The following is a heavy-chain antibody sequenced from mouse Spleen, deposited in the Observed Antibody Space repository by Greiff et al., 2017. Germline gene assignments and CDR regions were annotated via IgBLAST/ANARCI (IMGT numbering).Heavy chain of an antibody. CDR1: GFNIKDDY. J-gene: IGHJ4*01. CDR2: IDPENGDT. V-gene: IGHV14-4*01. D-gene: IGHD1-1*01. CDR3: TKYYGRNYAMDY. Sequence: EVQLQQSGAELVRPGASVKLSCTASGFNIKDDYMHWVKQRPEQGLEWIGWIDPENGDTEYASKFQGKATITADTSSNTAYLQLSSLTSEDTAVYYCTKYYGRNYAMDYWGQGTSVTVSS.